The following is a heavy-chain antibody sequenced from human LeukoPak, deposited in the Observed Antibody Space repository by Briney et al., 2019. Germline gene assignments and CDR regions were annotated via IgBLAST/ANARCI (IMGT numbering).Heavy chain of an antibody. Sequence: GGSLRLSCAASGFTVSNNYMSWVRQAPGKGWEWVSIIYSGGKTYYADSVTGRFTISRDNSKNTLYLQMNNLRVEDTAVYYCVREVTIFGVARNWFDPWGQGALVTVSS. D-gene: IGHD3-3*01. V-gene: IGHV3-66*01. CDR3: VREVTIFGVARNWFDP. CDR2: IYSGGKT. J-gene: IGHJ5*02. CDR1: GFTVSNNY.